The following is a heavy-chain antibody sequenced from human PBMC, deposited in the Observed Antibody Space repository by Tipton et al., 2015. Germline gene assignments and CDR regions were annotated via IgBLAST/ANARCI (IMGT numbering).Heavy chain of an antibody. Sequence: TLSLTCGVAGYSISRGYNWGWIRQAPGKGLEWIGAINHAGDTYYRPSLKSRATISVDTSKNQFSLMLSSVTAADTAIYYCARSEVGDFDSWGQGTLVTVSS. D-gene: IGHD1-26*01. CDR2: INHAGDT. J-gene: IGHJ4*02. V-gene: IGHV4-38-2*01. CDR1: GYSISRGYN. CDR3: ARSEVGDFDS.